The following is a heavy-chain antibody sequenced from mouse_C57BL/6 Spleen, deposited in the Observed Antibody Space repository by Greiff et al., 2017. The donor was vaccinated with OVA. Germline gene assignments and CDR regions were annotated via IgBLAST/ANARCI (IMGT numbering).Heavy chain of an antibody. D-gene: IGHD3-2*02. CDR2: IWGVGST. CDR1: GFSLTRYG. CDR3: ASDRGSSGPFAY. J-gene: IGHJ3*01. V-gene: IGHV2-6*01. Sequence: VHLVESGPGLVAPSQSLSITCTVSGFSLTRYGVDWVRQSPGKGLEWLGVIWGVGSTNYNSALKSRLSISKDNSKSQVFLKMNSLQTDDTAMYYCASDRGSSGPFAYWGQGTLVTVSA.